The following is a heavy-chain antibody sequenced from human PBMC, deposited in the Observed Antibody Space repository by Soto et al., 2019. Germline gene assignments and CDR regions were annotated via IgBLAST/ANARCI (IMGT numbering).Heavy chain of an antibody. J-gene: IGHJ4*02. CDR2: IYYTGST. CDR1: GGSIGSYY. Sequence: SETLSLTCTVSGGSIGSYYWSWIRQPPGNGLEWIGYIYYTGSTKYNPSVKSRVSISLDTSQNQFSLKVSSVSAADTAVYYCARVVLDHWNTGPYYFDYWGQGTLVTVSS. V-gene: IGHV4-59*01. D-gene: IGHD1-1*01. CDR3: ARVVLDHWNTGPYYFDY.